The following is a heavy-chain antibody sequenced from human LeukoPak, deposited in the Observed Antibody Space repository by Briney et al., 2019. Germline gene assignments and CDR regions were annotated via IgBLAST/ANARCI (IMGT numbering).Heavy chain of an antibody. CDR3: AREGVVFDP. D-gene: IGHD2-8*01. CDR2: IYYSGST. J-gene: IGHJ5*02. Sequence: LRLSCAASGFTFSSYAMSWVRQAPGKGLEWIGYIYYSGSTYYNPSLKSRVTISVDTSKNQFSLKLSSVTAADTAVYYCAREGVVFDPWGQGTLVTVSS. V-gene: IGHV4-31*02. CDR1: GFTFSSYA.